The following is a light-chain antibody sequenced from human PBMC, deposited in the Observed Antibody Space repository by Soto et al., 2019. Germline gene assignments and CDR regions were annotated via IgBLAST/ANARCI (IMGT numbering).Light chain of an antibody. CDR1: QSVSGRY. CDR2: GAS. J-gene: IGKJ3*01. Sequence: EIVLTQSPGTLSLSPGERATLSCRASQSVSGRYLAWYQQKPGQAPRLLIEGASSRAAGIPDRFSGSESGPYFTVIISRVVPEDFAVYYCQQYESSPHSFGPGTRV. V-gene: IGKV3-20*01. CDR3: QQYESSPHS.